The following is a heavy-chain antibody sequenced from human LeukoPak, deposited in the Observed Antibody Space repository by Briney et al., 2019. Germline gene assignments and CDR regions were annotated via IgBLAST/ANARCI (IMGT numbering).Heavy chain of an antibody. D-gene: IGHD6-25*01. J-gene: IGHJ6*03. CDR3: ARDGSGLYLYYYMAV. CDR2: ISTVSTYT. CDR1: GFTFTDYS. V-gene: IGHV3-21*06. Sequence: PGGSLILSCAPSGFTFTDYSMSWVRQAPGKGLEWVASISTVSTYTFYGDSVKGRFTISRDNAKNSLYLQMSYLTAEDTAVYYCARDGSGLYLYYYMAVWRKGTTVTVSS.